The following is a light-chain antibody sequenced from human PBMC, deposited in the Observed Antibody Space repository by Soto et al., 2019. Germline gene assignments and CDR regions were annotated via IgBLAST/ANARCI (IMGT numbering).Light chain of an antibody. CDR1: QSVSTSY. CDR3: QQYNNWPQT. V-gene: IGKV3-20*01. J-gene: IGKJ1*01. Sequence: DIVLTQSPGTLSLSTGDRATLSCRASQSVSTSYLAWYQQKPGQAPRLLIYGASSRATGIPDRFSGSGSGTDFTLTISSLEPEDFAVYYCQQYNNWPQTFGQGTKVDIK. CDR2: GAS.